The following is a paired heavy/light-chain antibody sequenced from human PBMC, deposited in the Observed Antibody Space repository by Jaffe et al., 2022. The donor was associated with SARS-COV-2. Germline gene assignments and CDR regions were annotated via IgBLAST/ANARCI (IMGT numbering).Heavy chain of an antibody. Sequence: QVQLVQSGAEVKKPGASVKVSCKASGYIFTSYAMHWVRQAPGQRLEWMGWINPANGDTRYSQKFQGRVAITRDTSASTAYMEMSSLRSDDTAVYYCAREMEVTGWPAGLWGQGTLVTVSS. CDR2: INPANGDT. CDR3: AREMEVTGWPAGL. CDR1: GYIFTSYA. D-gene: IGHD3-9*01. J-gene: IGHJ4*02. V-gene: IGHV1-3*01.
Light chain of an antibody. CDR1: QGISNH. CDR2: AAS. Sequence: DIQVTQSPSSLSASVGDRVTITCRASQGISNHLAWYQQKPGKVPKLLIYAASTLQSGVPSRFSGSGSGTDFTLTISSLQPEDVATYYCHKCGTAPRTFGQGTKVEIK. V-gene: IGKV1-27*01. J-gene: IGKJ1*01. CDR3: HKCGTAPRT.